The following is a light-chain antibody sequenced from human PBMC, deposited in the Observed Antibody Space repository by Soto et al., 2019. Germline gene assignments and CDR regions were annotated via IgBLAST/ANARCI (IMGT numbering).Light chain of an antibody. CDR2: GAS. J-gene: IGKJ3*01. Sequence: EIVMTQSPATLSVSPGERATLFCRASQSVSSYLAWYQQKPGQAPRLLIYGASTRATGIPARFSGSGSGTEFTLTISSLQSEDFAVYYCQQYNNWPPLFTFGPGTKVDIK. CDR3: QQYNNWPPLFT. CDR1: QSVSSY. V-gene: IGKV3-15*01.